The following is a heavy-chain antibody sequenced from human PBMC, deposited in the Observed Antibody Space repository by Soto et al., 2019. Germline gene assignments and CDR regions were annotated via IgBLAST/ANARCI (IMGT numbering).Heavy chain of an antibody. Sequence: SETLSLTCAVSGVXISSSSYYWGWIRQPPGKGLEWMGTVYYNGATQYNPSLKGRVIVSVDTSNNQFSLKLTSVTAADTAVYFCAREDRTTVVTGGHWGQGILVTVS. CDR3: AREDRTTVVTGGH. V-gene: IGHV4-39*02. CDR2: VYYNGAT. CDR1: GVXISSSSYY. D-gene: IGHD4-4*01. J-gene: IGHJ4*02.